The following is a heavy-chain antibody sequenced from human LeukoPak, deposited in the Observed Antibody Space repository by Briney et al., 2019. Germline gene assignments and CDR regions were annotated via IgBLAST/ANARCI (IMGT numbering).Heavy chain of an antibody. D-gene: IGHD3-3*01. V-gene: IGHV1-18*01. Sequence: ASVKVSCKASGYTFTSYGISWVRQAPGQGLEWMGWISAYNGNTNYAQKLQGRVTMTTDTSTNTAYMELRSLRSDDTAVYYCARDSLSYDFWSGYFPYYYYYMDVWGKGTTVTVSS. CDR1: GYTFTSYG. J-gene: IGHJ6*03. CDR3: ARDSLSYDFWSGYFPYYYYYMDV. CDR2: ISAYNGNT.